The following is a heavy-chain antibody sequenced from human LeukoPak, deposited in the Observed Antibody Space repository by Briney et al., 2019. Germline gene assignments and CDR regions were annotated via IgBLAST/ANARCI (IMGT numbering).Heavy chain of an antibody. CDR3: ARGGKQQLFDY. D-gene: IGHD6-13*01. CDR1: GGTFSSYA. CDR2: IIPILGIA. Sequence: ASVKVSCKASGGTFSSYANSWVRQAPGQGLEWMGRIIPILGIANYAQKFQGRVTITADKSTSTACMELSSLRSEDTAVYYCARGGKQQLFDYWGQGTLVTVSS. V-gene: IGHV1-69*04. J-gene: IGHJ4*02.